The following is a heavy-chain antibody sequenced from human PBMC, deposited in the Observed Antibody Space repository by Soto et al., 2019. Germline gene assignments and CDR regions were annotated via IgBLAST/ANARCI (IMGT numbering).Heavy chain of an antibody. V-gene: IGHV3-74*01. Sequence: EVQLVESGGGIVQPGGSLRLSCAASGFTFSSYWMHWVRQAPGKGLVWVSRINTVGSSTSYADSVKGRFTISRDNAKNMVYLQMNSLRAEDTAVYYCARFRVDGDYVPWGQGTLVTVSS. J-gene: IGHJ5*02. CDR1: GFTFSSYW. CDR2: INTVGSST. D-gene: IGHD4-17*01. CDR3: ARFRVDGDYVP.